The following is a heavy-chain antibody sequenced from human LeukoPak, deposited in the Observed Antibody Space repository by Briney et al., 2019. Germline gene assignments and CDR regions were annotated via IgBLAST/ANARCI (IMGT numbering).Heavy chain of an antibody. D-gene: IGHD3-22*01. CDR2: ISVRSNYR. Sequence: GGSLRLSCAASGYAFSDFSVNWVRQAPGKGLEWVSSISVRSNYRYYADSVRGRFTISRDDARDSLFLQMNSLRAEDTAVYFCVRLRRTNDRSGYYYYYDYWGQGTLVTVSS. J-gene: IGHJ4*02. CDR1: GYAFSDFS. CDR3: VRLRRTNDRSGYYYYYDY. V-gene: IGHV3-21*01.